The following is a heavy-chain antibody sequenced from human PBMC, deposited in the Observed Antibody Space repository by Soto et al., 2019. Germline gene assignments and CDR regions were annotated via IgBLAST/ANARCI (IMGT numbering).Heavy chain of an antibody. CDR3: ASCSLTYDYGDYGGGNWFDP. CDR2: IIPIFGTA. J-gene: IGHJ5*02. V-gene: IGHV1-69*13. CDR1: GGTFSSYA. Sequence: GASVKVSCKASGGTFSSYAISWVRQAPGKGLEWMGGIIPIFGTANYAQKFQGRVTITADESTSTAYMELSSLRSEDTAVYYCASCSLTYDYGDYGGGNWFDPWGQGTLVTVSS. D-gene: IGHD4-17*01.